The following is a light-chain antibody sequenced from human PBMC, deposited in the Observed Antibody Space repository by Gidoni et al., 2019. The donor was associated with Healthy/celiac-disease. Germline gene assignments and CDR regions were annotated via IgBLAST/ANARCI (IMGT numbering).Light chain of an antibody. Sequence: DIQMTQSPSSLSASVGDRVTITCRASQSISSYLNWYQQKPGKAPKLLIYAASSLQSGVPSRFSGSGSGTDFTLTISSLQPEDFATYYCQQSYSHFTFGPRTKVDIK. J-gene: IGKJ3*01. V-gene: IGKV1-39*01. CDR2: AAS. CDR1: QSISSY. CDR3: QQSYSHFT.